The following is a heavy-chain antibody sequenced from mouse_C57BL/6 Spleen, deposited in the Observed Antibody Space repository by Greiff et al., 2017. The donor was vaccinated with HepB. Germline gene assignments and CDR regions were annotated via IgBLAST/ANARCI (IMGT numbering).Heavy chain of an antibody. CDR2: INPNNGGT. CDR1: GYTFTDYN. CDR3: ARSEDYDKYYFDY. V-gene: IGHV1-22*01. Sequence: EVQLQQSGPELVKPGASVKMSCKASGYTFTDYNMHWVKQSHGKSLEWIGYINPNNGGTSYNQKFKGKATLTVNKSSSTAYMGLRSLTSEDSAVYYCARSEDYDKYYFDYWGQGTTLTVSS. D-gene: IGHD2-4*01. J-gene: IGHJ2*01.